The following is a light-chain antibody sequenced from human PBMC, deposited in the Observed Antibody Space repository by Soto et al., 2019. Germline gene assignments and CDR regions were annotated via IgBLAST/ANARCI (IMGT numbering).Light chain of an antibody. J-gene: IGKJ2*01. V-gene: IGKV2-30*02. Sequence: DVVMTQSPLSLPVTLGQPASLSCRSSQSLVHSDGLTYLNWFQQRPCQSPRRLIYQVSNRDSGGPDRFSGSGSGTDFTQKNSRGEAEDVGVYYCMRGTKGRPYSFGQGTKLEIK. CDR2: QVS. CDR1: QSLVHSDGLTY. CDR3: MRGTKGRPYS.